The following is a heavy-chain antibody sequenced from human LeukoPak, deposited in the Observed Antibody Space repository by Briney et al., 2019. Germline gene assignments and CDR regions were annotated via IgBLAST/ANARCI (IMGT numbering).Heavy chain of an antibody. CDR3: ARENVNRGSSWGYDYFGMDV. Sequence: ASVKVSCKASGYTFTSSYDINWVRQAPGQGLEWMGWMNPYSGITGYTQKFQGRVTMTRDTSISTAYMELSSLTSEDTAVYFCARENVNRGSSWGYDYFGMDVWGQGTAVTVSS. CDR1: GYTFTSSYD. D-gene: IGHD6-13*01. CDR2: MNPYSGIT. V-gene: IGHV1-8*01. J-gene: IGHJ6*02.